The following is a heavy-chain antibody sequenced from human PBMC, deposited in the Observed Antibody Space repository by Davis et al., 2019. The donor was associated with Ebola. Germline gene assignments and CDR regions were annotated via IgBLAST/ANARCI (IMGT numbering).Heavy chain of an antibody. Sequence: ASVKVSCKASGYTFTGYYMHWVRQAPGQGLEWMGRINPNSGGTNYAQKFQGRVTMTRDTSISTAYMELSRLRSDDTAVYYCARGSEFDWLLSRLGAFDIWGQGTMVTVSS. J-gene: IGHJ3*02. CDR3: ARGSEFDWLLSRLGAFDI. CDR1: GYTFTGYY. V-gene: IGHV1-2*06. D-gene: IGHD3-9*01. CDR2: INPNSGGT.